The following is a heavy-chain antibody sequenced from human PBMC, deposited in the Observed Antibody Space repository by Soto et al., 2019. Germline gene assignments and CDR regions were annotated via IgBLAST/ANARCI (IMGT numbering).Heavy chain of an antibody. J-gene: IGHJ4*02. CDR2: IYYSGSS. CDR3: ARHVGYNYGHLDY. Sequence: QLQLQESGPGLVKPSETLSLTCTVSGGSISSVGYYWGWIRQPPGKGLEWIGSIYYSGSSYSNPSLKSRVTVSVDTSKNQFSLILRSVTAADTAVYYCARHVGYNYGHLDYWGQGTLVAVSS. CDR1: GGSISSVGYY. D-gene: IGHD5-18*01. V-gene: IGHV4-39*01.